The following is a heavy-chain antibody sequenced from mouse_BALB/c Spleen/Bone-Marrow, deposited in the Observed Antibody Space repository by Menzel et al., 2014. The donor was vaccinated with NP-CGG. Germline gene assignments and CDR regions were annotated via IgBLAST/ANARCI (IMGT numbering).Heavy chain of an antibody. CDR1: GYTFSSYW. CDR2: ILPGSGST. D-gene: IGHD6-1*01. Sequence: QVQLQQSGAELMKPGASVKISCKATGYTFSSYWIEWVKQRPGHGLEWIGEILPGSGSTNYNEKFKGKATFTADTSSNTTSANLHSRTLASSDFALYAGGGAAGGYWYFDVWGAGTTVTVSS. CDR3: GGAAGGYWYFDV. V-gene: IGHV1-9*01. J-gene: IGHJ1*01.